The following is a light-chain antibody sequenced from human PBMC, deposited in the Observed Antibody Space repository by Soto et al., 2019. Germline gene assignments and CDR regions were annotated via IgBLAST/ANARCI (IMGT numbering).Light chain of an antibody. J-gene: IGKJ1*01. CDR3: QQRYSWPRT. V-gene: IGKV3-11*01. CDR1: QSVISQ. CDR2: DTS. Sequence: EIVLTQSPATLSLSPGERATLSCRASQSVISQLSWYQHKPGQSPSLLIYDTSNRAPGIPDRFSGSGSVTDFTLTISSLEPEYFAVYYCQQRYSWPRTFGQGTKVEIK.